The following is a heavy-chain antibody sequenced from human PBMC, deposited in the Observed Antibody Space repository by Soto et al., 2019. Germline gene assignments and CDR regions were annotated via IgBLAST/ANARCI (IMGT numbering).Heavy chain of an antibody. CDR1: GFTFSSYA. D-gene: IGHD6-6*01. V-gene: IGHV3-23*01. CDR2: ISGSGGST. J-gene: IGHJ4*02. CDR3: AKGEYSSSSCPGSFDY. Sequence: SLRLSCAASGFTFSSYAMSWVRQAPGKGLEWVSVISGSGGSTYYADSVKVRFTISRDNSKNTLYLQMNSLRAEDTAVYYCAKGEYSSSSCPGSFDYWGQGTLVTVSS.